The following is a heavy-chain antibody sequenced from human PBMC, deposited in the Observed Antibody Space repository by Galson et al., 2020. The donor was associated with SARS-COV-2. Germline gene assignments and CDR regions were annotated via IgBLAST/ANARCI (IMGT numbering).Heavy chain of an antibody. D-gene: IGHD3-22*01. Sequence: GGSLRLSCAASGFTFSRYTMSWVRQAQGTGLEWVSGLTVSGGTTYYADSVKGRFTISRDNSKDTLYLQMNSLRAEDTAVYYCARDRVTMILTGASDLWGRGTSVTVSA. CDR1: GFTFSRYT. V-gene: IGHV3-23*01. CDR3: ARDRVTMILTGASDL. CDR2: LTVSGGTT. J-gene: IGHJ3*01.